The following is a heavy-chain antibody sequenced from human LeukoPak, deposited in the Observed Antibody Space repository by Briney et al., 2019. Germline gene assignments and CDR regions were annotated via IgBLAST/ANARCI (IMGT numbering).Heavy chain of an antibody. Sequence: GASVKVSCKASGYTFTKYGISWVRQAPGQGLEWMGWIGTSSGSTNYAQKLQGRVTMTTDTSTTTAYMELRSLRSDDTAVYYCARESLEGVKYYYGMDVWGQGTTVTVSS. D-gene: IGHD2-8*01. J-gene: IGHJ6*02. V-gene: IGHV1-18*01. CDR2: IGTSSGST. CDR3: ARESLEGVKYYYGMDV. CDR1: GYTFTKYG.